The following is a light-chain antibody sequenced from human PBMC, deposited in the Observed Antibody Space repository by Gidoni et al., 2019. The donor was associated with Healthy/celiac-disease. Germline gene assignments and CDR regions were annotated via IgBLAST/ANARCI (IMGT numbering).Light chain of an antibody. J-gene: IGKJ5*01. CDR1: QSISSY. V-gene: IGKV1-39*01. CDR3: QQSYSTPTT. CDR2: AAS. Sequence: DIQMTQSPSSLSASVGDRVTITCRASQSISSYLNWYQQKPGKAPKLLISAASSLQSGVPSRFSGSGSGKDFTLTISSLQPEDFATYYCQQSYSTPTTFGQGTRLEIK.